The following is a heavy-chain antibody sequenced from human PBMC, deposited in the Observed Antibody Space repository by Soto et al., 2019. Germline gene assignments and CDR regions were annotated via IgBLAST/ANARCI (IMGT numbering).Heavy chain of an antibody. CDR2: TYWDDDN. V-gene: IGHV2-5*02. CDR1: GFSLTTYGVG. CDR3: SHRVTLMSTWPFGAFDF. D-gene: IGHD2-21*02. Sequence: QITLKESGPTLVKPTQTLTLTCSFSGFSLTTYGVGVRWVRQPPGKALEWLAFTYWDDDNRYNPSLKSRLSTTQGTYKNQGVLRIANMDPADKATYFWSHRVTLMSTWPFGAFDFWGQGTLVTVPS. J-gene: IGHJ3*01.